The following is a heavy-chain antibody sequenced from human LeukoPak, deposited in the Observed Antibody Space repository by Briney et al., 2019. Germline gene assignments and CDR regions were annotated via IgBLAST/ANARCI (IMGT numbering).Heavy chain of an antibody. J-gene: IGHJ4*02. CDR3: ARDYNILTGFPDY. CDR2: INPNRGGT. V-gene: IGHV1-2*02. Sequence: ASVKVSRMAPVYTFTGYNMHCVRHDPRRGLEWMGWINPNRGGTNYAKKFQGKVTKNRDTSIRTAYMELSRLRSDDTDVYYCARDYNILTGFPDYWGQGTLVTVSS. D-gene: IGHD3-9*01. CDR1: VYTFTGYN.